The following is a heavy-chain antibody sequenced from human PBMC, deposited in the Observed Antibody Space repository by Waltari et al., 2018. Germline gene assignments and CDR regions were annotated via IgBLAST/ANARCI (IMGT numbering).Heavy chain of an antibody. CDR2: INAGKCNT. D-gene: IGHD1-26*01. J-gene: IGHJ4*02. CDR1: GYTFTGYY. CDR3: ARVDGRDY. Sequence: QVQLVQSGAEVKKPGSSVKVSCKASGYTFTGYYMHWVRQAPGQGLEWMGWINAGKCNTKYSQKFQVRVTITRDTSASTAYMELSSLRSEDTAVYYCARVDGRDYWGQGTLVTVSS. V-gene: IGHV1-3*01.